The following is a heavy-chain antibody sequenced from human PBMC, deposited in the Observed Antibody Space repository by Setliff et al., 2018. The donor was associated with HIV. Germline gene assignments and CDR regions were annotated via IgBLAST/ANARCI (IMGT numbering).Heavy chain of an antibody. CDR2: IYTRGST. CDR3: ASRRGGGFLAWPDPYFDY. Sequence: ASETLSLTCTVSGDSISSSIYYWSWIRQPAGKGLEWIGHIYTRGSTNYNPSLKSRVIISIATSKNQFSLKLFSVAAADTAVYYCASRRGGGFLAWPDPYFDYWGQGTLVTVSS. D-gene: IGHD3-3*01. J-gene: IGHJ4*02. CDR1: GDSISSSIYY. V-gene: IGHV4-61*09.